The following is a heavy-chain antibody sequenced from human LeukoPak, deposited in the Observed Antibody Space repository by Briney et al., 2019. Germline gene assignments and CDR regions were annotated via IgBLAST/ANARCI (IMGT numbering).Heavy chain of an antibody. V-gene: IGHV3-30*18. CDR2: ISYDGSNK. CDR1: GLTFSRYC. Sequence: PGRSLRLSCAASGLTFSRYCMHWVRQAPGKGLEWVADISYDGSNKYYADSVKGRFTISRDKSKNTLYLQMNSLRAEDTAVYYCAKDGPVSCTSCPEYWGQGTLVTVSS. J-gene: IGHJ4*02. D-gene: IGHD2-2*01. CDR3: AKDGPVSCTSCPEY.